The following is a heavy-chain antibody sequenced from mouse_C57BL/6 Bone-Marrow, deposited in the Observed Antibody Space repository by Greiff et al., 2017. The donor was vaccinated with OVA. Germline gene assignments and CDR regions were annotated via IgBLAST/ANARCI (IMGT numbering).Heavy chain of an antibody. CDR1: GYTFTSYW. D-gene: IGHD2-12*01. V-gene: IGHV1-64*01. J-gene: IGHJ3*01. Sequence: QVQLQQPGAELVKPGASVKLSCKASGYTFTSYWMHWVKQRPGQGLEWIGMIHPNSGSTNYNEKFKSKATLTVDKSSSTAYMQLSSLTSEDSAVYYCARLRRGPWFAYWGQGTLVTVSA. CDR2: IHPNSGST. CDR3: ARLRRGPWFAY.